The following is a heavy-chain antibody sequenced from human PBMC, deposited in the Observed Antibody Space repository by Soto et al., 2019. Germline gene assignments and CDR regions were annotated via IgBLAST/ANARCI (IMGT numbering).Heavy chain of an antibody. CDR2: ISYDGSNK. J-gene: IGHJ4*02. V-gene: IGHV3-30-3*01. CDR1: GFTFSSYA. CDR3: VRDKRQCSKKPVDD. D-gene: IGHD6-19*01. Sequence: GGSLRLSCAASGFTFSSYAMHWVRQAPGKGLEWVAVISYDGSNKYYADSVKGRFTISRDNSKNTLYLQMNSLRAEDTAVYYCVRDKRQCSKKPVDDRGQGTLVT.